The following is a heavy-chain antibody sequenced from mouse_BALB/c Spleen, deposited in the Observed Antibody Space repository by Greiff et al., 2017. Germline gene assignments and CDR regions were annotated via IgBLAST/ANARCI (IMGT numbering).Heavy chain of an antibody. CDR1: GYTFTSYV. CDR2: INPYNDGT. V-gene: IGHV1-14*01. J-gene: IGHJ2*01. Sequence: EVQLQQSGPELVKPGASVKMSCKASGYTFTSYVMHWVKQKPGQGLEWIGYINPYNDGTKYNEKFKGKAILTSDKSSSTAYMELSSLTSEDSAVYFCRRQGDNDGFDYWGQGTTLTVSS. CDR3: RRQGDNDGFDY. D-gene: IGHD2-4*01.